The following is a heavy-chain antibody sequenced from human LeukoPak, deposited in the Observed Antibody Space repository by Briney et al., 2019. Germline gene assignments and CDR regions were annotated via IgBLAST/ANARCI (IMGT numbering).Heavy chain of an antibody. CDR2: IKQGGSEK. V-gene: IGHV3-7*03. CDR1: GLTFSNYW. J-gene: IGHJ4*02. D-gene: IGHD3-16*01. Sequence: GVLRLSCAASGLTFSNYWMDWVRQAPGKGLEWVANIKQGGSEKNYVDSVKGRFIISRDNAKNSLYLQMNTLRADDTAVYYCARDGFGTGSNWGQGTLVTVSS. CDR3: ARDGFGTGSN.